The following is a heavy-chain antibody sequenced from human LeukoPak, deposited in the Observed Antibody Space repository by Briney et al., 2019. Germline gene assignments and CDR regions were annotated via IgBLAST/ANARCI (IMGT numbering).Heavy chain of an antibody. CDR3: VKDRGLRNQWLQLTYDS. CDR2: ISWNSVSI. D-gene: IGHD5-24*01. Sequence: GGSLRLSCAASGFTFDDYAMHWVRQAPGEGLEWVSGISWNSVSIGYEDSVKGRFTISRDNAKNSLYLQMNSLRPEDTALYYCVKDRGLRNQWLQLTYDSWGQGTLVTVSS. V-gene: IGHV3-9*01. J-gene: IGHJ4*02. CDR1: GFTFDDYA.